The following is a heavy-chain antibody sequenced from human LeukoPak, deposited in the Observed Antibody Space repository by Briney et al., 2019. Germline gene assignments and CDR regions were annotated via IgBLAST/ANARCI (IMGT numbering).Heavy chain of an antibody. J-gene: IGHJ4*02. CDR2: ISSNGGST. CDR1: GFTFSSYA. Sequence: GGSLRLFCAASGFTFSSYAMHWVRQAPGKGLEYVSAISSNGGSTYYANSVKGRFTISRDNSKNTLYLQMGSLRAEDMAVYYCARGGIVVAAEHDYWGQGTLVTVSS. D-gene: IGHD3-22*01. V-gene: IGHV3-64*01. CDR3: ARGGIVVAAEHDY.